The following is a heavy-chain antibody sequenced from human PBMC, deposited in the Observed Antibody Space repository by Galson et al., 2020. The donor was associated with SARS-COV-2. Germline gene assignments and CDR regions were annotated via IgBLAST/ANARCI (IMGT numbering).Heavy chain of an antibody. D-gene: IGHD3-22*01. CDR3: ARDIGPQSSGRGGGF. V-gene: IGHV3-7*01. J-gene: IGHJ4*02. CDR2: IKEDGSEK. CDR1: GFTFSNYW. Sequence: GGSLRLSCAASGFTFSNYWMIWVRQAPGKGLEWVASIKEDGSEKIYVDSVKGRFTISRDDAESSLYLQMNSLRVDDTAVYYCARDIGPQSSGRGGGFWGQGTLVTVSS.